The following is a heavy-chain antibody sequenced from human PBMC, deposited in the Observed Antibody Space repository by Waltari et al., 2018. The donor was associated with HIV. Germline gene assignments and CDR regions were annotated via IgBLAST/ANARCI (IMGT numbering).Heavy chain of an antibody. CDR1: GFMFSSYW. CDR3: ASPVGAARAFFYNVDV. V-gene: IGHV3-74*01. J-gene: IGHJ6*02. CDR2: INSDAITT. Sequence: EVQLVESGGGLVQPGGSLRLSCAASGFMFSSYWMHWVRQVPRKGLGWVSRINSDAITTHYADSVKGRFTISRDNAKNILYLQMNSLGVEDTAIYYCASPVGAARAFFYNVDVWGQGTTVTVSS. D-gene: IGHD2-15*01.